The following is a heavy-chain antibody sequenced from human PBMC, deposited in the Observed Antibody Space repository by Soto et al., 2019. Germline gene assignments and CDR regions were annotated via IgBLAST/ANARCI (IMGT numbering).Heavy chain of an antibody. J-gene: IGHJ4*02. D-gene: IGHD1-1*01. CDR2: ISAHNGNT. V-gene: IGHV1-18*01. CDR1: GYAFTSYG. CDR3: ARGRYGDY. Sequence: QVHLVQSGAEVKKPGASVKVSCKCSGYAFTSYGITWVRQAPGQGLEWMGWISAHNGNTNYAQKLQGRVTVTRDTSTSTAYMELRSLRSDDTGVYYCARGRYGDYWGQGALVTVSS.